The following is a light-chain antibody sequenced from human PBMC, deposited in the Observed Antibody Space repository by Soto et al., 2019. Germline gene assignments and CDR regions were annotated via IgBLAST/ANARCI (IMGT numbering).Light chain of an antibody. CDR2: GNS. Sequence: QSVLTQPPSVSGAPGQRVTISCTGSSSNIGAGYDVHWYQQLPGTAPKLLISGNSNRPSGVPDRFSGSKSGTSASLAITGLQADDEADYYSQSYDSGVTLRVFGTGTKLTVL. V-gene: IGLV1-40*01. CDR1: SSNIGAGYD. CDR3: QSYDSGVTLRV. J-gene: IGLJ1*01.